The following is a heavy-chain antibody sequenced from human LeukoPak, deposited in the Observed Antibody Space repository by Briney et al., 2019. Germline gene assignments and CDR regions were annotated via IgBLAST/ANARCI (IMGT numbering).Heavy chain of an antibody. CDR2: IKQDGSEK. J-gene: IGHJ4*02. CDR3: ARAKSLFDS. Sequence: PGGSLRLSCAASGFTFGSYWMSWVRQAPGKGLEWVANIKQDGSEKYYVDSVKGRFTISRDNATNSLYLQMNSLRAEDTAVYYCARAKSLFDSWGQGTLVTVSS. V-gene: IGHV3-7*03. D-gene: IGHD3-10*01. CDR1: GFTFGSYW.